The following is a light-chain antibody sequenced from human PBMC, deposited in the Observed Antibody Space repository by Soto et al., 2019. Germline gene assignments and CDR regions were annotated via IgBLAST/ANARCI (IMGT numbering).Light chain of an antibody. V-gene: IGLV2-14*03. CDR3: SSYTSSSTWV. CDR1: SSDVGGYNH. CDR2: EVS. J-gene: IGLJ3*02. Sequence: QSVLTQPAYVSGSPGQSITISCTGTSSDVGGYNHVSWYQQYPGKAPKVMIYEVSNRPSGVSNRFSGSRSGNTASLTISGLQAEDEADYYCSSYTSSSTWVFGGGTQLTVL.